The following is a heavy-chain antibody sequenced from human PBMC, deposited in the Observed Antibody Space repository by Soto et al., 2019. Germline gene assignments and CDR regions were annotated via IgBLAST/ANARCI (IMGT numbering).Heavy chain of an antibody. D-gene: IGHD3-10*01. CDR1: GFTFSSYA. CDR2: ISGSGSNP. V-gene: IGHV3-23*04. CDR3: VQEGCDHGSGSYYTF. J-gene: IGHJ4*02. Sequence: EVQLVEAGGGLVQAGGSLRLSCAASGFTFSSYAMNWVRQAPGKGLECVSAISGSGSNPYDADSVKGRFTISRDNSKTTLYLQMNSLRAEDTAVHYCVQEGCDHGSGSYYTFWGQGTLVTVSS.